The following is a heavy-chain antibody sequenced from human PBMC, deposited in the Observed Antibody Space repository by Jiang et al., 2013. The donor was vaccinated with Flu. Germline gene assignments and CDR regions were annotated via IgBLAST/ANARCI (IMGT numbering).Heavy chain of an antibody. J-gene: IGHJ4*02. CDR1: GGSISSYY. D-gene: IGHD4/OR15-4a*01. CDR3: ARHLTWAFDY. V-gene: IGHV4-59*08. CDR2: IYYSGST. Sequence: LLKPSETLSLTCTVSGGSISSYYWSWIRQPPGKGLEWIGYIYYSGSTNYNPSLKSRVTISVDTSKNQFSLKLNSMTAADTAVYYCARHLTWAFDYWGPGNPGHRLL.